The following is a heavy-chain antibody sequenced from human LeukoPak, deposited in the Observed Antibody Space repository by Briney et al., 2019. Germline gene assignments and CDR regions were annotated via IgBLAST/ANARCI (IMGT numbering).Heavy chain of an antibody. V-gene: IGHV4-39*01. Sequence: SETLSLTCTVSGGSISSSSYYWGWIRQPPGKGLEWIGSIYYSGSTHYNPSLKSRVTISVDTSKNQFSLKLSSVTAADTAVYYCARRSGYSRFDAFDIWGQGTMVTVSS. CDR2: IYYSGST. CDR1: GGSISSSSYY. J-gene: IGHJ3*02. D-gene: IGHD3-3*01. CDR3: ARRSGYSRFDAFDI.